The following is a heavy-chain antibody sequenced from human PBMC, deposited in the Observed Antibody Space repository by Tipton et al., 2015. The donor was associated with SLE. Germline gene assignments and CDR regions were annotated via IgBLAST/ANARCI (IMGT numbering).Heavy chain of an antibody. V-gene: IGHV4-59*01. CDR2: MYYSGGT. J-gene: IGHJ4*02. Sequence: TLSLTCNVSGGSIRSYYWSWIRQATGKGLEWIGYMYYSGGTNYNPSLESRVSIPLDTSKNQFSLKLSSVSAADTAVYYCARDQVGVGDFDYWGQGTLVTVSS. D-gene: IGHD1-26*01. CDR3: ARDQVGVGDFDY. CDR1: GGSIRSYY.